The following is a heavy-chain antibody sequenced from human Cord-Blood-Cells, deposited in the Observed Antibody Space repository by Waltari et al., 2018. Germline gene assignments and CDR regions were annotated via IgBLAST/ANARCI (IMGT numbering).Heavy chain of an antibody. CDR1: GGSISSSSYY. V-gene: IGHV4-39*01. CDR3: ARRAVIAFDI. J-gene: IGHJ3*02. CDR2: IYYSGST. D-gene: IGHD3-22*01. Sequence: QLQLQESGPGLVKPSETLSLTCTVSGGSISSSSYYWGWTRQPPGKGLEWIGSIYYSGSTYYNPSLKSRVTISVDTSKNQFSLKLSSVTAADTAVYYCARRAVIAFDIWGQGTMVTVSS.